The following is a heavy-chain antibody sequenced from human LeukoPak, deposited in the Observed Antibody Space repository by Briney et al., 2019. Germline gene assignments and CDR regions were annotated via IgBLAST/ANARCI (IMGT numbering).Heavy chain of an antibody. J-gene: IGHJ4*02. Sequence: GGSLRLSCAASGFTFSSYSMNWVRQAPGKGLEWVSSISSSSSYIYYADSVKGRFTISRDNAKNSLYLQMNRLRAGDTAVYYCARGRGYYFDYWGQGTLVTVSS. CDR2: ISSSSSYI. V-gene: IGHV3-21*01. D-gene: IGHD3-10*01. CDR1: GFTFSSYS. CDR3: ARGRGYYFDY.